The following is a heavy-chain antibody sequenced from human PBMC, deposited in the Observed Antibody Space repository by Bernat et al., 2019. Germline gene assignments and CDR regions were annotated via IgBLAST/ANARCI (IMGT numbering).Heavy chain of an antibody. V-gene: IGHV4-59*01. CDR2: IYYSGST. CDR1: GGSISSYY. J-gene: IGHJ6*03. CDR3: ARGTYDYICGVGGYYYYYMDV. D-gene: IGHD3-16*01. Sequence: QVQLQESGPGLVKPSETLSLTCTVSGGSISSYYWSWIRQPPGKGLEWIGYIYYSGSTNYNPSLKSRVTISVDTSKNQFSLKLSSVTAADPAVYYCARGTYDYICGVGGYYYYYMDVWGKGTTVTVSS.